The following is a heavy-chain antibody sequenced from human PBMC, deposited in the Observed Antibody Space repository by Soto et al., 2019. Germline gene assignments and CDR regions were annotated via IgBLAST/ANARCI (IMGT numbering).Heavy chain of an antibody. D-gene: IGHD6-19*01. Sequence: PSETLSLTCAVSGGSISSSNWWSWVRQPPGKGLEWMGAIYHSGSTNYNPSLKSRVTISVDKSKNQFSLKLSSVTAADTAVYYFPRVGVASTGWYSFDYWGQGTLVTASS. CDR3: PRVGVASTGWYSFDY. J-gene: IGHJ4*02. CDR1: GGSISSSNW. V-gene: IGHV4-4*02. CDR2: IYHSGST.